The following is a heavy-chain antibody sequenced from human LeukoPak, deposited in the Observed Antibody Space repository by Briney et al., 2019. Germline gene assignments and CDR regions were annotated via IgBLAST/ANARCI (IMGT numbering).Heavy chain of an antibody. V-gene: IGHV3-23*01. J-gene: IGHJ6*02. CDR1: GFTFSSYA. CDR3: ARDRDYDGGMDV. CDR2: ISGSGGST. Sequence: GGSLRLSCAASGFTFSSYAMSWVRQAPGKGLEWVSCISGSGGSTYYADSVKGRFTISRDNAKNSLYLQMNSLRAGDTAVYYCARDRDYDGGMDVWGQGTTVTVSS. D-gene: IGHD4-17*01.